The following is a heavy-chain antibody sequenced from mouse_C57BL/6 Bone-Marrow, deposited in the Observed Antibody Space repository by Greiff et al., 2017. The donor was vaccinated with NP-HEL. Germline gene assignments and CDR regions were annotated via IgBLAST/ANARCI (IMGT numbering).Heavy chain of an antibody. CDR3: ARGRVYYDYDYYAMDY. J-gene: IGHJ4*01. CDR1: GYTFTSYW. Sequence: QVQLQQSGAELVRPGSSVKLSCKASGYTFTSYWMHWVKQRPIQGLEWIGNIDPSDSETHYNQKFKDKATLTVDKSSSTAYMQRSSLTSEDSAVYYCARGRVYYDYDYYAMDYWGQGTSVTVSS. V-gene: IGHV1-52*01. D-gene: IGHD2-4*01. CDR2: IDPSDSET.